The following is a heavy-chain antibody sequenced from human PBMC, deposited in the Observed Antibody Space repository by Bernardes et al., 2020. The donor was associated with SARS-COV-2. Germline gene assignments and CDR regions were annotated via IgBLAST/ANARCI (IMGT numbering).Heavy chain of an antibody. CDR3: ARQDIGAFFGVVITPAGMDV. CDR1: GGSISSYY. D-gene: IGHD3-3*01. V-gene: IGHV4-59*08. CDR2: IYYSGST. J-gene: IGHJ6*02. Sequence: SETLSLTCTVSGGSISSYYWSWIRQPPGKGLEWIGYIYYSGSTKYNPSLKSRVTISVDTSKNQFSLKLSSVTAADTAVYYRARQDIGAFFGVVITPAGMDVWGQGTTVTVTS.